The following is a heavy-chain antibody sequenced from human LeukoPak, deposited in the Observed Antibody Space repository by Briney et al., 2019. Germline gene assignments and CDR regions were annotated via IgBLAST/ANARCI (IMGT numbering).Heavy chain of an antibody. D-gene: IGHD1-26*01. CDR1: GFTFSLYW. CDR2: LNEDGSTA. V-gene: IGHV3-74*01. J-gene: IGHJ5*02. Sequence: GGSLRLSCAASGFTFSLYWMHWVRQGPGKGLMWVSRLNEDGSTADYADSVKGRFTISRDSAKGKVFLEMRGLTVEDTAIYFCVRERIYYSDLAYKERENFDPWGRGTLVTVSS. CDR3: VRERIYYSDLAYKERENFDP.